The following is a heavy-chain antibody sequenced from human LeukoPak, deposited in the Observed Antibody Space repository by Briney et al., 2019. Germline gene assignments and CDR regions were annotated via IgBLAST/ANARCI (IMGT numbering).Heavy chain of an antibody. CDR2: IRSKAYGGTT. Sequence: GGSLRLSCTASGFTFGDYAMSWFRQAPGKGLEWVGFIRSKAYGGTTEYAASVKGRFTISRDDSKSIAYLQMNSLKTEDTAVYYCTQRQVVAGDWYFDLWGRGTLVTVSS. J-gene: IGHJ2*01. V-gene: IGHV3-49*03. D-gene: IGHD2-15*01. CDR1: GFTFGDYA. CDR3: TQRQVVAGDWYFDL.